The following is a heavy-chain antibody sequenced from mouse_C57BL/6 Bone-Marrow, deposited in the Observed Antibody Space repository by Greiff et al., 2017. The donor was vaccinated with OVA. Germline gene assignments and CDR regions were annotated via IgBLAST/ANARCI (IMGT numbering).Heavy chain of an antibody. Sequence: VQLKQSGAELVRPGASVKLSCTASGFNIKDDYMHWVKQRPEQGLEWIGWIDPENGDTEYASKFQGKATITADNASNTAYLQLSSLTSEDTAVYYCTTRFYYYGSSLYYFDYWGQGTTPTVSS. V-gene: IGHV14-4*01. D-gene: IGHD1-1*01. J-gene: IGHJ2*01. CDR1: GFNIKDDY. CDR3: TTRFYYYGSSLYYFDY. CDR2: IDPENGDT.